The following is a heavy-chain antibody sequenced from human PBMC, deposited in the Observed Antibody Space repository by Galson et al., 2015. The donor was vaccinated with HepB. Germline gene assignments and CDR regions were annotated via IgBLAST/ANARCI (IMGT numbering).Heavy chain of an antibody. CDR3: AKDLGGYCSSTSCYAGGYYGMDV. CDR1: GFTFSSYG. Sequence: SLRLSCAASGFTFSSYGMHWVRQAPGKGLEWVAVISYDGSNKYYADSVKGRFTISRDNSKNTLYLQMNSLRAEDTAVYYCAKDLGGYCSSTSCYAGGYYGMDVWGQGTTVTVSS. V-gene: IGHV3-30*18. J-gene: IGHJ6*02. CDR2: ISYDGSNK. D-gene: IGHD2-2*01.